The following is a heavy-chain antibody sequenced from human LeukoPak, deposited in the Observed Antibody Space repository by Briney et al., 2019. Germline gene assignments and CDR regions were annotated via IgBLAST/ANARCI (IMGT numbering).Heavy chain of an antibody. D-gene: IGHD2/OR15-2a*01. J-gene: IGHJ4*02. Sequence: EASVKVSCKASGYTFIAYHMHWVRQAPGQGLEWMGRIHPSSGATNYAQRFQGRVTLTRDTSINTAYMELSGLTSDDTAVYYCARDLPFEDWGQGTLVTVSS. CDR2: IHPSSGAT. CDR1: GYTFIAYH. CDR3: ARDLPFED. V-gene: IGHV1-2*06.